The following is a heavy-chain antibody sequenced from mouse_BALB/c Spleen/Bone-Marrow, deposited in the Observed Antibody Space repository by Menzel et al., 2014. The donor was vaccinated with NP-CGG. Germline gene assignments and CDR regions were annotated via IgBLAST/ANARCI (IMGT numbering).Heavy chain of an antibody. CDR2: IYPGDGDT. D-gene: IGHD2-4*01. J-gene: IGHJ4*01. CDR1: GYAFSNYG. CDR3: ASVYDYGRGYAMDY. V-gene: IGHV1-80*01. Sequence: VQLQQSGAELVRPGSSVKISCKASGYAFSNYGMNWVKQRPGQGLGWIGQIYPGDGDTNYNGKFKGRVTLTADKSSSTAYMQLSSLTSEDSAVYFCASVYDYGRGYAMDYWGQGTSVTVSS.